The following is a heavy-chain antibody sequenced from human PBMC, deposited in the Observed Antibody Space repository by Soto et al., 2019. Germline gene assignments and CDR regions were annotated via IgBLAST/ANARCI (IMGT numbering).Heavy chain of an antibody. D-gene: IGHD3-10*01. CDR3: APWFGAFDY. J-gene: IGHJ4*02. CDR2: K. V-gene: IGHV3-30*03. CDR1: GFTFSSYG. Sequence: QVQLVESGGGGVQPGRSLRLSCAASGFTFSSYGMHWVRQAPGKGLEWVAVKYYADSVKGRFTISRDNSKNTLYLQMNSLRAEDTAVYYCAPWFGAFDYWGQGTLVTVSS.